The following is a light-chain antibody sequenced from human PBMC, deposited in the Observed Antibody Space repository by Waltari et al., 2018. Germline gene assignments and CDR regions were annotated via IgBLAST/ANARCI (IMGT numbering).Light chain of an antibody. V-gene: IGKV3-15*01. CDR3: QQYNDWPPLT. CDR1: QSVRSN. CDR2: GAS. Sequence: EIVMTQSPATLSVSPGERATLSCRASQSVRSNLAWYQQKPGQAPRLLIYGASTRATGVPARFSGSGSGTEFTLTISSLQSGDFAVYYCQQYNDWPPLTFGQGTKVEIK. J-gene: IGKJ1*01.